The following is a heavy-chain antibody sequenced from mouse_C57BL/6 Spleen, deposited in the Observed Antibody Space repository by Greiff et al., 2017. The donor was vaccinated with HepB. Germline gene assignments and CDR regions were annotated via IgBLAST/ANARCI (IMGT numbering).Heavy chain of an antibody. V-gene: IGHV1-55*01. CDR2: IYPGSGST. Sequence: QVQLQQPGAELVKPGASVKMSCKASGYTFTSYWITWVKQRPGQGLEWIGDIYPGSGSTNYNEKFKSKATLTVDTSSSTAYMQLSSLTSEDSAVYYGVKRGYYYGSSYSYWYFDVWGTGTTVTVSS. D-gene: IGHD1-1*01. J-gene: IGHJ1*03. CDR3: VKRGYYYGSSYSYWYFDV. CDR1: GYTFTSYW.